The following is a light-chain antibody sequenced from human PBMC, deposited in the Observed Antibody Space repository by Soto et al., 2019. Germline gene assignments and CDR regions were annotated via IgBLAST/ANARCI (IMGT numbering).Light chain of an antibody. CDR3: QQYSSSLFT. J-gene: IGKJ3*01. Sequence: EIVLTQSPGTLSLSSGERATLSCRASQSISSGSLAWYQQKPGQAPRLLIYGASSRATGIPDRFSGSGSGTDFTLTISRLEPEDFALYYCQQYSSSLFTFGPGTKVDIK. V-gene: IGKV3-20*01. CDR2: GAS. CDR1: QSISSGS.